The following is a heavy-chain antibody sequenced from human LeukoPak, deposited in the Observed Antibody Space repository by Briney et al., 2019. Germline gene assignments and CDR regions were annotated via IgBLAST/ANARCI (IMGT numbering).Heavy chain of an antibody. CDR3: AKSGATAMVTSPGY. D-gene: IGHD5-18*01. CDR1: GFTFSSYG. J-gene: IGHJ4*02. V-gene: IGHV3-30*18. Sequence: PGGSLRLSCAASGFTFSSYGMHWVRQAPGKGLEWVAVISYDGSNKYYADSVKGRFTISRDNSKNTLYLQMNSLRAEDTAVYYCAKSGATAMVTSPGYWGQGTLVTVSS. CDR2: ISYDGSNK.